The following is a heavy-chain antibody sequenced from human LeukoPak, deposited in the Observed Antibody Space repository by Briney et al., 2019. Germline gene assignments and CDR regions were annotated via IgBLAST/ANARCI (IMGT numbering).Heavy chain of an antibody. J-gene: IGHJ4*02. CDR2: ISYDGSNK. V-gene: IGHV3-30-3*02. CDR1: GFTFSSYA. Sequence: QTGGSLRLSCAASGFTFSSYAMHWVRQAPGKGLEWVAVISYDGSNKYYADSVKGRFTISRDNSKNTVYLQLNSLRAEDTAVYYCAKDFISIKALNPWDYWGQGTLVTVSP. CDR3: AKDFISIKALNPWDY.